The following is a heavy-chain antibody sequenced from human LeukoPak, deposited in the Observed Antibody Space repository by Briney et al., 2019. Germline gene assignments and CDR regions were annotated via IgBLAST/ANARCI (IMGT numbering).Heavy chain of an antibody. J-gene: IGHJ4*02. CDR1: GGSFSGYY. Sequence: SETLSLTCAVYGGSFSGYYWSWIRQPPGKGLEWIGEINHSGSTNYNPSLESRVTISVDTSKNQFSLKLSSVTAADTAVYYCASAAYGSGSYSGDYWGQGTLVTVSS. V-gene: IGHV4-34*01. D-gene: IGHD3-10*01. CDR2: INHSGST. CDR3: ASAAYGSGSYSGDY.